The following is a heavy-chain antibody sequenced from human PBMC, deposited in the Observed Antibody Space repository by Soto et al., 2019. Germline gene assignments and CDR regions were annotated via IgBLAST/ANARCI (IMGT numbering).Heavy chain of an antibody. Sequence: ASVKVSCKASGYTFTSYDINWVRQATGQGLEWMGWMNPNSGNTGYAQKFQGRVTMTRNTSISTAYMELSSLRSEDTAVYYCVRDYGSGTPYYYYYMDVWGKGTTVTVSS. V-gene: IGHV1-8*01. J-gene: IGHJ6*03. CDR3: VRDYGSGTPYYYYYMDV. CDR1: GYTFTSYD. D-gene: IGHD3-10*01. CDR2: MNPNSGNT.